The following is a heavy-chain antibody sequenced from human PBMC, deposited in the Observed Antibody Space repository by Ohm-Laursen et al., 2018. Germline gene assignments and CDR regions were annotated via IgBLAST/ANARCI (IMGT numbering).Heavy chain of an antibody. D-gene: IGHD5-18*01. CDR1: GGPISSHY. Sequence: SDTLSLTCIVSGGPISSHYWSWIRQPPGKGLEWIGYIHHSGGTNYNPSLKSRVTISLHTSRIQFSLNLSSVTAADTAVYFCARGGYSYGFDYWGQGTLVTVSS. CDR2: IHHSGGT. J-gene: IGHJ4*02. CDR3: ARGGYSYGFDY. V-gene: IGHV4-59*11.